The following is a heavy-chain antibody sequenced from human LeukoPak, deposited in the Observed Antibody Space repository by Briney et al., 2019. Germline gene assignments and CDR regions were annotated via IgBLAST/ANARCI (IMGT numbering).Heavy chain of an antibody. J-gene: IGHJ4*02. CDR2: IYSGGST. Sequence: GGSLRLSCAASGFTVSSNYMSWVRQAPGKGLEWVSVIYSGGSTYYADSVKGRFTISRDNSKNTLYLQMNSLRAEDTAVYYCARDVGRYYDSSGYKNLRDYWGQGTLVTVSS. D-gene: IGHD3-22*01. CDR3: ARDVGRYYDSSGYKNLRDY. V-gene: IGHV3-53*01. CDR1: GFTVSSNY.